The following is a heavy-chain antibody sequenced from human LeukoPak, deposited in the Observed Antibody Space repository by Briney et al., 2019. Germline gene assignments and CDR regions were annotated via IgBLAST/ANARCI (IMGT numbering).Heavy chain of an antibody. CDR2: ISGSGGST. Sequence: PGGSLRLSCAASGFPFSSYSMTWVRQAPGKGLEWVSAISGSGGSTYYADSVKGRFTISRDNSKNTLYLQMNSLRAEDTAVYYCAKDPNDYVWGSYRPNWFDPWGQGTLVTVSS. V-gene: IGHV3-23*01. CDR3: AKDPNDYVWGSYRPNWFDP. J-gene: IGHJ5*02. D-gene: IGHD3-16*02. CDR1: GFPFSSYS.